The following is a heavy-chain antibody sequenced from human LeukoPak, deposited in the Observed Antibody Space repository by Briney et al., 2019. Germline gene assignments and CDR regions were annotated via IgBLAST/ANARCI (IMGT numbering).Heavy chain of an antibody. Sequence: ASVKVSCKVSGYTLTELSMHWVRQAPGQGLEWMGIINPSGGSTSYAQKFQGRVTMTRDTSTSTVYMELSSLRSEDTAVYYCARDHNDITSSSDIWGQGTMVTVSS. D-gene: IGHD3-9*01. CDR1: GYTLTELS. V-gene: IGHV1-46*01. J-gene: IGHJ3*02. CDR3: ARDHNDITSSSDI. CDR2: INPSGGST.